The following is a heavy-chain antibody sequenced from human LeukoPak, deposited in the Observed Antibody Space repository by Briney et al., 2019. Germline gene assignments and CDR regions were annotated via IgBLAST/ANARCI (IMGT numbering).Heavy chain of an antibody. CDR3: AGAPYYYDSSGYSYNWFDP. CDR2: INPNSGGT. CDR1: GYTFTGYY. Sequence: GASVKVSCKASGYTFTGYYMHWVRQAPGQGLEWMGWINPNSGGTNYAQKFQGRVTMTRDTSISTAYMELSRLRSDDTAVYYCAGAPYYYDSSGYSYNWFDPWGQGTLVTVSS. D-gene: IGHD3-22*01. J-gene: IGHJ5*02. V-gene: IGHV1-2*02.